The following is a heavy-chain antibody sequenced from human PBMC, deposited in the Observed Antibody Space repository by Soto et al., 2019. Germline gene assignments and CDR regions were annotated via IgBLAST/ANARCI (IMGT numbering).Heavy chain of an antibody. V-gene: IGHV3-33*01. CDR1: GFTFSSYG. CDR2: IWYDGSNK. J-gene: IGHJ1*01. D-gene: IGHD1-26*01. Sequence: QVQLVESGGGVVQPGRSLRLSCAASGFTFSSYGMHWVRQAPGKGLEWVAVIWYDGSNKYYADSVKGRFTISRDNSKNTLYLQMNSLRAEDTAVYYCARGDGSYHAEYFQHWGQGTLVTVSS. CDR3: ARGDGSYHAEYFQH.